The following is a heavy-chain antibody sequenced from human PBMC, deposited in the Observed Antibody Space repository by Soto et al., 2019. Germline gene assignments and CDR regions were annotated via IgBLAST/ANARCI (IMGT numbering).Heavy chain of an antibody. V-gene: IGHV3-23*01. CDR3: TTWLTAQFDY. Sequence: LRLSCAASGFTFSSYTLNWVRRAPGKGLEWVATSSDRRTGNTHYSDSVRGRFTLSRDYSRNILFLQMDSLRADDTALYYCTTWLTAQFDYWGRGTQVTVSS. CDR2: SSDRRTGNT. D-gene: IGHD2-21*02. J-gene: IGHJ4*02. CDR1: GFTFSSYT.